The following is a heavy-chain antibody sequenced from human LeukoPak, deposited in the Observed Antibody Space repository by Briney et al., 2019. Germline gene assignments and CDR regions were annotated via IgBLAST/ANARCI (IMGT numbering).Heavy chain of an antibody. Sequence: GGSLRLSSAASGFTVSSHYMIWVRQAPGKGLDWVSVIYSGGSTYYADSVKGRFTISRDNSKNTLYLQMNSLRAEDTAVYYCARDRVVRGVIKYYFDYWGQGTLVTVSS. CDR2: IYSGGST. V-gene: IGHV3-66*01. CDR1: GFTVSSHY. D-gene: IGHD3-10*01. J-gene: IGHJ4*02. CDR3: ARDRVVRGVIKYYFDY.